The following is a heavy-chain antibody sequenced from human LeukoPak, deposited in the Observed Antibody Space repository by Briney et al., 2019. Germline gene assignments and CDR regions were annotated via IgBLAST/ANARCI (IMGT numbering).Heavy chain of an antibody. CDR1: GSTLSSYP. D-gene: IGHD2-2*01. V-gene: IGHV1-69*02. CDR2: IIPILGKA. CDR3: ARNRPNVVPAALFGYYYGMDV. Sequence: VASVKVTYQASGSTLSSYPISWVRQAPGQGLAWMGRIIPILGKANNAQKFQGRVTITADKATSTAYMELSSLRSEDTAVYYCARNRPNVVPAALFGYYYGMDVWGQGTTVTVSS. J-gene: IGHJ6*02.